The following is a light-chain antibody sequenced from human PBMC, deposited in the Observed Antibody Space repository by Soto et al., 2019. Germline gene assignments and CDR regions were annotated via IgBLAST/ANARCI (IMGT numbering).Light chain of an antibody. CDR1: QDIRKY. CDR2: DAS. CDR3: QQYDNLPYT. J-gene: IGKJ2*01. V-gene: IGKV1-33*01. Sequence: DIQMTQSPSSLSASVGDRVTITCQASQDIRKYLNWYQQKPGKAPKLLIYDASNLETGVPSRFSGSGSGTDFTFTISSLQPEDSATYYCQQYDNLPYTFGQGTKLEIK.